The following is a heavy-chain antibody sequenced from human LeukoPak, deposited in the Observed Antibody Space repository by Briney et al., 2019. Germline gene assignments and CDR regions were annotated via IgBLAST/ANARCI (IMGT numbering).Heavy chain of an antibody. CDR1: GXTFSS. V-gene: IGHV3-48*03. CDR2: ISSSGATI. Sequence: PGGSLRLSCAASGXTFSSFSTYDFNWVRQAPGKGLEWVSYISSSGATIYYADSVKGRFTVSRDNAKNSLYLQMNSLRAEDTAIYYCARDLVSGAYTFDIWGHGTMVTVSS. D-gene: IGHD3-16*01. J-gene: IGHJ3*02. CDR3: ARDLVSGAYTFDI.